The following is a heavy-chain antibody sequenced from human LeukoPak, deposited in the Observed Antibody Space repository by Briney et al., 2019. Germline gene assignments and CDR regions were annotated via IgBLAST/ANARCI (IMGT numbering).Heavy chain of an antibody. CDR3: ARGLSRYFDY. V-gene: IGHV3-48*01. CDR1: GFTFSSYS. J-gene: IGHJ4*02. Sequence: GGSLRLSCAASGFTFSSYSMNWVRQAPGKGLEWVSYISSSSSTIYYADSVKGRFTISRDNAKNSLYLQMNSLRAEDTAVYYCARGLSRYFDYWGQGTLVTVSS. D-gene: IGHD3-16*02. CDR2: ISSSSSTI.